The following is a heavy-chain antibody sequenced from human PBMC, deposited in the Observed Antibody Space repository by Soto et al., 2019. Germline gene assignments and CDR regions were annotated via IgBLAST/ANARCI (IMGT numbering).Heavy chain of an antibody. V-gene: IGHV1-2*04. J-gene: IGHJ6*02. CDR2: INPNSGGT. D-gene: IGHD6-13*01. CDR3: ARDRIAAASQYYYYYYGMDV. CDR1: GYTFTGYY. Sequence: ASVKVSCKASGYTFTGYYMHWVRQAPGQGLEWMGWINPNSGGTNYAQKFQGWVTMTRDTSISTAYMELSRLRSDDTAVYYCARDRIAAASQYYYYYYGMDVWGQGTTVTVSS.